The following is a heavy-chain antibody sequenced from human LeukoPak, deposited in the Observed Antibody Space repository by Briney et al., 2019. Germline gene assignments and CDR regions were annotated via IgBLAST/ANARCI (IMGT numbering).Heavy chain of an antibody. D-gene: IGHD3-10*01. J-gene: IGHJ5*02. CDR2: ISYDGSNK. CDR3: AKGGYGSGSYRCFDP. Sequence: GGSLRLSCAASGFTFSSYGMHWVRQAPGKGLEWVAVISYDGSNKYYADSVKGRFTNSRYNSKNTLYLQMNSLRAEDTAVYYCAKGGYGSGSYRCFDPWGQGTLVTVSS. V-gene: IGHV3-30*18. CDR1: GFTFSSYG.